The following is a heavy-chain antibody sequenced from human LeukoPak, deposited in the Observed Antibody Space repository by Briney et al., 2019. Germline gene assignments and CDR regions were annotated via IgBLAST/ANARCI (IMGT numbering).Heavy chain of an antibody. V-gene: IGHV3-7*03. CDR2: IKQDGSEK. CDR3: ARAYSGSYRRQYYYYGMDV. J-gene: IGHJ6*02. CDR1: GFTFSNYW. Sequence: GGSLRLSCAASGFTFSNYWMSWVRQAPGKGLEWVANIKQDGSEKNCVDALKGRFTISRDNAKNSLYLQMNSLRVEDTAVYYCARAYSGSYRRQYYYYGMDVWGQGTTVTVSS. D-gene: IGHD1-26*01.